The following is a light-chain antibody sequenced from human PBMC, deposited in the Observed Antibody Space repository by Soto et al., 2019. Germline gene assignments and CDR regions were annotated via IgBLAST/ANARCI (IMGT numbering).Light chain of an antibody. CDR3: QQYNNWPGT. V-gene: IGKV3-15*01. CDR2: GAS. CDR1: QSVSSK. Sequence: EIVLTQSPGTLSVSPGERATLSCRASQSVSSKLAWYQQKPGQAPRLLFYGASTGATGIPARFSGSGSDTDFPLSISSLQSEDFAVYYCQQYNNWPGTFGQGTKVEIK. J-gene: IGKJ1*01.